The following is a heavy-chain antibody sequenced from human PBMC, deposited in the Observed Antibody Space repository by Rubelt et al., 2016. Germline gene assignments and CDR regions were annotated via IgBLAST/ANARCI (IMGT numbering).Heavy chain of an antibody. CDR2: INAGNGNT. Sequence: YTFTSYAMHWVRQAPGQRLEWMGWINAGNGNTKYSQKFQGRVTITRDTSASTAYMELSSLRSEDTAVYYCARNHYSSSWYLNPWGQGTLVTVSS. V-gene: IGHV1-3*01. CDR1: YTFTSYA. CDR3: ARNHYSSSWYLNP. J-gene: IGHJ5*02. D-gene: IGHD6-13*01.